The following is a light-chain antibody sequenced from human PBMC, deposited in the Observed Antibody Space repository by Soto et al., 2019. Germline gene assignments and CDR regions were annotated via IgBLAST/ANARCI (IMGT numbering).Light chain of an antibody. CDR3: SSYTSSSLYV. CDR1: SSDVGGYNY. J-gene: IGLJ1*01. V-gene: IGLV2-14*01. CDR2: DVS. Sequence: QSALTQPASVSGSAGQSITISCTGPSSDVGGYNYVSWYQQHPGKAPKLMIYDVSNRPSGVSNRFSGSKSGNTASLTISGLQAEDESDYYCSSYTSSSLYVFGTGTKVTV.